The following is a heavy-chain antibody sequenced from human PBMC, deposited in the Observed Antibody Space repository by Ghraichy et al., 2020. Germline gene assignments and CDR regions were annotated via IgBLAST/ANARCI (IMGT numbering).Heavy chain of an antibody. D-gene: IGHD3-10*01. CDR3: ARRQNLIRGVNCFDP. CDR1: GFSLSTSGVG. V-gene: IGHV2-5*01. J-gene: IGHJ5*02. Sequence: SGPTLVKPTQTLTLTCSFSGFSLSTSGVGVGWIRQPPGKALEWLALIYWNDEKSYSPSLKSRLTITKDTSKNQVVLTMTNVDPVDTATYYCARRQNLIRGVNCFDPWGQGTLVTVSS. CDR2: IYWNDEK.